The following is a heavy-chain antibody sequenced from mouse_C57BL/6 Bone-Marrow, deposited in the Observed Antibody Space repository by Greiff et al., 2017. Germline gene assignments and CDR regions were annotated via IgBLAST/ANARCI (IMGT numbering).Heavy chain of an antibody. CDR1: GFTFTDYY. J-gene: IGHJ1*03. D-gene: IGHD1-1*01. CDR3: ARGETTTVVADWYFDG. CDR2: VYPYNGGT. V-gene: IGHV1-36*01. Sequence: EVQLQQSGPVLVKPGPSVKISCKASGFTFTDYYMHWVKQSHGKSLEWIGLVYPYNGGTSYNQKFKGKATLTVDPSSSTAYMELSSLTSEDSAGYYCARGETTTVVADWYFDGWGTGTTVTVSS.